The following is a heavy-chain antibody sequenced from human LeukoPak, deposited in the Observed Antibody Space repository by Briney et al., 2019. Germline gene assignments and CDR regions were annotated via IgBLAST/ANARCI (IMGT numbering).Heavy chain of an antibody. D-gene: IGHD4-23*01. J-gene: IGHJ4*02. CDR1: GFTFSSYW. CDR3: ARGRRGETTVVTIYYFDY. CDR2: IKQDGSEK. Sequence: GGSLRLSCAASGFTFSSYWMSWVRQAPGKGLEWVANIKQDGSEKYYVDSVKGRFTISRDNAKDSLYLQMNSLRAEDTAVYYCARGRRGETTVVTIYYFDYWGQGTLVTVSS. V-gene: IGHV3-7*01.